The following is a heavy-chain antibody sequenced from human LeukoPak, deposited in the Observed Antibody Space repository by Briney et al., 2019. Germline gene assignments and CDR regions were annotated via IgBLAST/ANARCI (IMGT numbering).Heavy chain of an antibody. CDR3: ARESGRSSGYYYSGGDAFDI. V-gene: IGHV4-59*01. Sequence: PSETLSLXCTVSGGSISSYYWSWIRQPPGKGLEWIGYIYYSGSTNYNPSLKSRVTISVDTSKNQFSLKLSSVTAADTAVYYCARESGRSSGYYYSGGDAFDIWGPGTMVTVSS. CDR1: GGSISSYY. J-gene: IGHJ3*02. CDR2: IYYSGST. D-gene: IGHD3-22*01.